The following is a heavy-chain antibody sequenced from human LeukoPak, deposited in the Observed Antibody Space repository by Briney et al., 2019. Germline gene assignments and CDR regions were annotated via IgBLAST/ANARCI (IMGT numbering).Heavy chain of an antibody. D-gene: IGHD2-21*02. CDR2: IGGSGGNT. V-gene: IGHV3-23*01. CDR3: ARRTITGGGDCLDY. J-gene: IGHJ4*02. Sequence: GGSLRLSCVASGFTLSNYAMSWVRQAPGRRPEWLSVIGGSGGNTHYADSVKGRFTISRDTSKNMLYLQIDSLTADDTAIYYCARRTITGGGDCLDYWGQGTLISVSS. CDR1: GFTLSNYA.